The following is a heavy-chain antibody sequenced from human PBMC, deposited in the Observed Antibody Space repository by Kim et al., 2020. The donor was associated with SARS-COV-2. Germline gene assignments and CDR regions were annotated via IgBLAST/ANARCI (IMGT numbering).Heavy chain of an antibody. Sequence: DSVKGRFTISRDNSKNTLYLQMNSLRAEDMAVYYCAKDEEYYYGSGSYDYWGQGTLVTVSS. J-gene: IGHJ4*02. V-gene: IGHV3-30*02. D-gene: IGHD3-10*01. CDR3: AKDEEYYYGSGSYDY.